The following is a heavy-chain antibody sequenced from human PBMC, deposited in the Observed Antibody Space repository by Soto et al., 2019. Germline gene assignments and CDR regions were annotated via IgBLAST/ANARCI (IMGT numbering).Heavy chain of an antibody. J-gene: IGHJ4*02. CDR2: IYPGDHET. D-gene: IGHD6-13*01. CDR3: ARRPCSSPYFDY. CDR1: GYTFSNFW. V-gene: IGHV5-51*01. Sequence: GESLKISCRCSGYTFSNFWIAWVRHLPGKGLEGMGVIYPGDHETRYSPSFHGKVTISADKSINTAYKRWSSLEASDSSFYYGARRPCSSPYFDYWGQGALVTVSS.